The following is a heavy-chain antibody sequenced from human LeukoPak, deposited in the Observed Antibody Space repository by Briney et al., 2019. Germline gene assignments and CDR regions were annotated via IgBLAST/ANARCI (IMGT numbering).Heavy chain of an antibody. Sequence: GGSLRLSCAASGFTFSTYSMNWVRQAPGKGLEWISYISSTSSYTNYADSVKGRFTISRDNAKNSLYLQMNSLRAEDTAVYYCARAHDYWGQGTLVTVSS. J-gene: IGHJ4*02. CDR3: ARAHDY. V-gene: IGHV3-21*05. CDR2: ISSTSSYT. CDR1: GFTFSTYS.